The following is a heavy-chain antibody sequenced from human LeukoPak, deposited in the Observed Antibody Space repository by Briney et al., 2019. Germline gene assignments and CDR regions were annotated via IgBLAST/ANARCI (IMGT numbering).Heavy chain of an antibody. CDR2: IHNTAST. D-gene: IGHD3-22*01. Sequence: GGSLRLSCAASGCIVSNNDMAWVRQAPGKGLEWVSVIHNTASTHYVDPVKGRFTISRDNSKNTLYLQMNSLRAVDTAVYYCARGGEYFDSNDYIKTFDYWGQGTLVTVSS. CDR3: ARGGEYFDSNDYIKTFDY. CDR1: GCIVSNND. J-gene: IGHJ4*02. V-gene: IGHV3-53*01.